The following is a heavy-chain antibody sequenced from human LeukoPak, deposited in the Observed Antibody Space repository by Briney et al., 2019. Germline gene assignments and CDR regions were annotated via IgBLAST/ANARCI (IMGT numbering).Heavy chain of an antibody. D-gene: IGHD4-11*01. V-gene: IGHV4-34*01. CDR2: ISHSGNT. CDR3: ARGSRLPLDY. Sequence: SETLSLTCAVYGGSFTDYYWSWIRQFPGKGLEWIGEISHSGNTNCNPSLESRVTISMDTSNYRFSLKLSSVTAADTAVYYCARGSRLPLDYWGQGSLVTVSS. J-gene: IGHJ4*02. CDR1: GGSFTDYY.